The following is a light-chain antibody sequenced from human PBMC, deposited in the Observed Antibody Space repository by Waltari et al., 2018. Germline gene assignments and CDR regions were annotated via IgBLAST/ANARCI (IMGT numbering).Light chain of an antibody. CDR3: LISYSGARFV. CDR2: DTS. CDR1: TGAVTSGHY. Sequence: QAVVTQEPSLTVSPGGTVTLTCGSSTGAVTSGHYPYWFQQKPGQAPRTLIYDTSNKHSWTPARFSGSLLGGKAALTLSGAQPEDEAEEYCLISYSGARFVFGGGTKLTVL. J-gene: IGLJ3*02. V-gene: IGLV7-46*01.